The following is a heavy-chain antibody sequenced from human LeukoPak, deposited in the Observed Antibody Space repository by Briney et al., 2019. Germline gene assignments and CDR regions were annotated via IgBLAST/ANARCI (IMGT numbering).Heavy chain of an antibody. J-gene: IGHJ4*02. Sequence: SETLSLTCTVSGGSISSYYWSWVRQPPGKGLEWIGYIYYSGSTNYNPSLKSRVTISVDTSKNQFSLKLSSVTAADTAVYYCARSEVFFDYWGQGTLVTVSS. CDR1: GGSISSYY. CDR2: IYYSGST. D-gene: IGHD1-14*01. V-gene: IGHV4-59*08. CDR3: ARSEVFFDY.